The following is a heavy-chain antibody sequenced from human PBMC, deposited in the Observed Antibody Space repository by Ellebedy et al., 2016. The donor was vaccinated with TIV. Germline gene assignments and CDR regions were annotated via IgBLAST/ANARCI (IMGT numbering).Heavy chain of an antibody. V-gene: IGHV4-59*08. CDR3: ARINTNAFDI. D-gene: IGHD3-22*01. CDR2: LYYSGST. CDR1: GGANSYYY. Sequence: SETLSLTXTVSGGANSYYYWSWIRQPPGKGLEWIGYLYYSGSTNYSPSLKSRATISVDTSKNHLSLKLSSVTAADTAVYYCARINTNAFDIWGQGTKVTVSS. J-gene: IGHJ3*02.